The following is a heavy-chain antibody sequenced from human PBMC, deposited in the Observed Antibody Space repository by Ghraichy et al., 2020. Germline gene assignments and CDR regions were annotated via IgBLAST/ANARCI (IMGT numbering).Heavy chain of an antibody. Sequence: SVKVSCKASGGTFSSYAISWVRQAPGQGLEWMGGIIPIFGTANYAQKFQGRVTITADESTSTAYMELSSLRSEDTAVYYCARDVGKGRGYSGYAPYWGQGTLVTVPS. D-gene: IGHD5-12*01. V-gene: IGHV1-69*13. CDR3: ARDVGKGRGYSGYAPY. CDR1: GGTFSSYA. J-gene: IGHJ4*02. CDR2: IIPIFGTA.